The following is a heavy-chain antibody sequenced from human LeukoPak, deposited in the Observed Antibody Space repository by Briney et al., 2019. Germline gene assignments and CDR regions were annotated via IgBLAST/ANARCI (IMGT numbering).Heavy chain of an antibody. CDR1: GGSISSGGYY. D-gene: IGHD3-9*01. Sequence: SETLSLTCTVSGGSISSGGYYWSWIRQHPGKGLEWIGYIYYSGSTYYNPSLKSRVTISVDTSKNQFSLKLSSVTAADTAVYYCARDFRDILTGYSYFDYWGQGTLVTVSS. J-gene: IGHJ4*02. CDR2: IYYSGST. CDR3: ARDFRDILTGYSYFDY. V-gene: IGHV4-31*03.